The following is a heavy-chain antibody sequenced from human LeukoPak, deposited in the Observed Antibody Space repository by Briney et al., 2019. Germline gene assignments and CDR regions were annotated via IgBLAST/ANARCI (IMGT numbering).Heavy chain of an antibody. J-gene: IGHJ5*02. CDR1: GYTFTGYY. CDR2: INPNSGGT. Sequence: ASVKVSCKASGYTFTGYYMHWVRQAPGQGLEWMGWINPNSGGTNYAQKFQGRVTMTRDTSISTAYMELSRLRSDDTAVYYCARDPSSGWSGAFDPWGQGTLVTVSS. CDR3: ARDPSSGWSGAFDP. D-gene: IGHD6-19*01. V-gene: IGHV1-2*02.